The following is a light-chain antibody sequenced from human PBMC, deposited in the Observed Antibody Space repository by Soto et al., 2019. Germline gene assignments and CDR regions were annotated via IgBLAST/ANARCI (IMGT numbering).Light chain of an antibody. CDR3: QQYYNWRT. Sequence: EIVMTQSPATLSVSPGERATLSCRASQSVSSNLAWYQQKPGQAPRLLIYGASTRTTGIPARFSGSGSGTEFTLTISRLQSGDFAVYYCQQYYNWRTFGQGTKVEIK. CDR1: QSVSSN. J-gene: IGKJ1*01. V-gene: IGKV3-15*01. CDR2: GAS.